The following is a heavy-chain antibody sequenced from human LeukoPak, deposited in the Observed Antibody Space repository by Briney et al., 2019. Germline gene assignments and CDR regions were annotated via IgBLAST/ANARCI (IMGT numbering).Heavy chain of an antibody. CDR2: ISAYNGNT. CDR3: ARDLTMKSDWFDP. D-gene: IGHD3-22*01. J-gene: IGHJ5*02. CDR1: GYAFTSYG. V-gene: IGHV1-18*01. Sequence: ASVKVSCKASGYAFTSYGIRWVRQAPGQGLEWMGWISAYNGNTNYAQKLQGRVTMTTDTSTSTAYMELRSLRSDDTAVYYCARDLTMKSDWFDPWGQGTLVTVSS.